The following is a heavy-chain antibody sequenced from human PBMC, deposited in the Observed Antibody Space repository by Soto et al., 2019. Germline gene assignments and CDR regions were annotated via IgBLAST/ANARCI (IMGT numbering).Heavy chain of an antibody. D-gene: IGHD3-16*01. Sequence: RGGSLRLSCGASRFSFSNHWMSWVRQAPGKGLEWVASINQERSEKYYVDSVKGRFTISRDNAKNSLFLQMNSLRAEDTAVYYCVRQEGFSFGASTHDWGQGPLVTVYS. CDR3: VRQEGFSFGASTHD. CDR2: INQERSEK. J-gene: IGHJ4*02. CDR1: RFSFSNHW. V-gene: IGHV3-7*01.